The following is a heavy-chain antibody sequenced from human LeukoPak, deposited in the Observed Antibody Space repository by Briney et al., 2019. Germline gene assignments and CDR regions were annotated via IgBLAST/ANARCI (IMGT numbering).Heavy chain of an antibody. CDR1: GFTFSSYS. CDR2: ISRSSNYK. Sequence: GGSLRLSRAASGFTFSSYSMNWVRQAPGKGLEWVSSISRSSNYKYYADSVKGRFTISRDNAKNSLYLQMNSLRAEDTALYYCASSRYDSSGYYGIIGYWGQGTLVTVSS. J-gene: IGHJ4*02. CDR3: ASSRYDSSGYYGIIGY. D-gene: IGHD3-22*01. V-gene: IGHV3-21*01.